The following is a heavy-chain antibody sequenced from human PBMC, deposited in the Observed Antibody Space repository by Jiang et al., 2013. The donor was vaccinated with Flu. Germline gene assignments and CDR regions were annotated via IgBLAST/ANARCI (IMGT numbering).Heavy chain of an antibody. CDR2: ISASGDGT. CDR1: GFTFSSYA. Sequence: RLSCAASGFTFSSYAMNWVRQAPGKGLEWVSDISASGDGTHYADSVKGRFTISRDNSKNTLYLQMNSLRAEDAAIYYCAKDWRADYWGQGTLVTVSS. CDR3: AKDWRADY. J-gene: IGHJ4*02. V-gene: IGHV3-23*01.